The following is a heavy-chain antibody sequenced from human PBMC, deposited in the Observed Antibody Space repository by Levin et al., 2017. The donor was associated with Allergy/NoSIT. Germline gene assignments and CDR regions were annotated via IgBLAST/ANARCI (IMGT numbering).Heavy chain of an antibody. Sequence: LGGSLRLSCAASGLSISSYGMHWVRQAPGKGLEWVALLTANGVNKYYEDSVKGRFTVSRDNSKNTLYLQMDNLRPGDTAVYYCASRGDMDVLGQGTTVTVSS. J-gene: IGHJ6*02. CDR3: ASRGDMDV. V-gene: IGHV3-30*03. CDR2: LTANGVNK. CDR1: GLSISSYG.